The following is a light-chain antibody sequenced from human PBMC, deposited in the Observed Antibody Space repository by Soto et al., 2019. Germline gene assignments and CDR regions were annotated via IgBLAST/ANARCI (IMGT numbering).Light chain of an antibody. CDR3: SSYEDSNHCYFV. V-gene: IGLV2-8*01. CDR1: SSDVGGYNY. CDR2: EVN. J-gene: IGLJ3*02. Sequence: QSALTQPPSASGSPGQSVTISCTGTSSDVGGYNYVSWYQQYPGRAPKLMIYEVNKRPSGVPDRFSGSKSGNTASLTVSGLQADDEAAYYCSSYEDSNHCYFVFGGGTKLTVL.